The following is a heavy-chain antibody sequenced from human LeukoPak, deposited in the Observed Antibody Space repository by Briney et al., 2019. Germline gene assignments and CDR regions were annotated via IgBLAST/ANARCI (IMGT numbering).Heavy chain of an antibody. D-gene: IGHD6-13*01. V-gene: IGHV1-18*01. CDR1: GYTFTSYG. CDR2: ISAYNGNT. CDR3: ARVYSSSWYVNWFDP. Sequence: PLASVKVSCKASGYTFTSYGISWVRQAPGQGLEWMGWISAYNGNTNYAQKLQGRVTMTTDTSTSTAYMELRSLRSDDTAVYYCARVYSSSWYVNWFDPWGQGTLVTVSS. J-gene: IGHJ5*02.